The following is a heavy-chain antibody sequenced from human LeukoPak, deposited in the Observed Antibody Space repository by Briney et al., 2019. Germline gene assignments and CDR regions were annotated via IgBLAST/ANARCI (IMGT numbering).Heavy chain of an antibody. J-gene: IGHJ5*02. CDR1: GGSISSSSYY. D-gene: IGHD3-10*01. CDR3: ARPRRHYYGSRGDDWFDP. Sequence: PSETLSHTCTVSGGSISSSSYYWGWIRQPPGKGLEWIGSIYYSGSTYYNPSLKSRVTISVDTSKNQFSLKLSSVTAADTAVYYCARPRRHYYGSRGDDWFDPWGQGTLVTVSS. CDR2: IYYSGST. V-gene: IGHV4-39*01.